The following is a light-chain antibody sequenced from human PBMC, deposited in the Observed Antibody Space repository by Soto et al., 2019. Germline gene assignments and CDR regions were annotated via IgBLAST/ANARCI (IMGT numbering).Light chain of an antibody. J-gene: IGKJ1*01. CDR3: QQYYSYWT. CDR1: QSIGNW. V-gene: IGKV1-5*03. CDR2: KAS. Sequence: DIQMTQSPSTLSASVGDRVTITCRASQSIGNWLAWYQQKPGKAPNLLIYKASSLESGVPSRFSGSGSGTEFALTISSLQPDDFATYYCQQYYSYWTFGEGT.